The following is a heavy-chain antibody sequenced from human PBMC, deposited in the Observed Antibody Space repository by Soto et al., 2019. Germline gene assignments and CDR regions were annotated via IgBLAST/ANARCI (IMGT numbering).Heavy chain of an antibody. Sequence: PAETLSLTCTVSGGSISSYYWSWIRQPPGKGLEWIGYIYYSGSTNYNPSLKSRVTISVDTSKNQFSLKLSSVTAADTAVYYCARANSVRFLEWLPPALYYYDGMDVRGQGTMVTVSS. CDR2: IYYSGST. CDR1: GGSISSYY. V-gene: IGHV4-59*01. J-gene: IGHJ6*02. CDR3: ARANSVRFLEWLPPALYYYDGMDV. D-gene: IGHD3-3*01.